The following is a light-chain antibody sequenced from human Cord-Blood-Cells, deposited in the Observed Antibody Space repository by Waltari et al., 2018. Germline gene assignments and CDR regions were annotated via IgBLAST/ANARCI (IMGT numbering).Light chain of an antibody. CDR1: AWPKQS. Sequence: SYELTQPPSVSVPPGQPARITSSAVAWPKQSAYWYQQKPGQAPVLVIYKDSERPSGIPERFSGSSSGTTVTLTISGVQAEDEADYYCQSADSSGTYVFGTGTKVTVL. V-gene: IGLV3-25*03. CDR3: QSADSSGTYV. J-gene: IGLJ1*01. CDR2: KDS.